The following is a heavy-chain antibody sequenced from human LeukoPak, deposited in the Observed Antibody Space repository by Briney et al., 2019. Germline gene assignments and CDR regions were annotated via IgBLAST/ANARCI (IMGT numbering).Heavy chain of an antibody. CDR2: ISSSGSTI. Sequence: GGSLRLSCAASGFMFSNYWMNWVRQAPGKGLEWVSYISSSGSTIYYADSVKGRFTISRDNAKNSLYLQMNSLRAEDTAVYYCARAYCSSTSCYPPNYWGQGTLVTVSS. CDR1: GFMFSNYW. V-gene: IGHV3-48*03. J-gene: IGHJ4*02. CDR3: ARAYCSSTSCYPPNY. D-gene: IGHD2-2*01.